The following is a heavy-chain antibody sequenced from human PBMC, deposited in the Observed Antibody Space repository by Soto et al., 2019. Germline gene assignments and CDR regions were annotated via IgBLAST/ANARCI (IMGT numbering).Heavy chain of an antibody. V-gene: IGHV3-11*01. D-gene: IGHD4-4*01. Sequence: QVQLVESGGGLVKPGGSLRLSCTASGFTLSDYYMSWIRQAPGKGLEWVSYISSIGSNRYYAESVEGRFTISRDNAQNSLYLQMNIRRVEDTAVYYCARDREYSPYGMDVWGQGTTVTVSS. CDR2: ISSIGSNR. J-gene: IGHJ6*02. CDR3: ARDREYSPYGMDV. CDR1: GFTLSDYY.